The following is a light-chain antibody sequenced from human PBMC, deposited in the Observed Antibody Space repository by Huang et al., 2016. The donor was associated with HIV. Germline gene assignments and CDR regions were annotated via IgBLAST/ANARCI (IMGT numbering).Light chain of an antibody. V-gene: IGKV1-39*01. Sequence: DIQMTQSPSSLSAFVGDRVIITCRAGQSVDKYLNWYQQMPGRAPKLLIYGASSLQGGVSSRFSGSGSGTDFTLTIKSLQPEDAATYFCQQSYRIPLTFGQGTLLEI. J-gene: IGKJ2*01. CDR3: QQSYRIPLT. CDR2: GAS. CDR1: QSVDKY.